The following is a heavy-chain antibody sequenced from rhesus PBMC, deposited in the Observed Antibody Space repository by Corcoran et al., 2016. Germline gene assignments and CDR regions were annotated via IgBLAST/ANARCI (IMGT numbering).Heavy chain of an antibody. Sequence: QLQLQESGPGLVKPSETLSVTCAVSGGSISSSYWSWIRQAPGKGLVWIGYIYGSGSSTNYNPSLKSRVTLSVDTSKNQLALKLSSVTTADTAVYYCARGDTAGTVFDYWGQGVLVTVSS. J-gene: IGHJ4*01. CDR1: GGSISSSY. CDR3: ARGDTAGTVFDY. D-gene: IGHD5-42*01. CDR2: IYGSGSST. V-gene: IGHV4-169*01.